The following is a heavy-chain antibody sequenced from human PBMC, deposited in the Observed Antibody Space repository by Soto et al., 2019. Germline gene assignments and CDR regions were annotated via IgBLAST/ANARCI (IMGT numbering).Heavy chain of an antibody. J-gene: IGHJ4*02. CDR1: GGSVSSGSFY. V-gene: IGHV4-61*01. Sequence: PETLSLTCTVSGGSVSSGSFYWSWIRQPPGKGLEWIGFIYNNRSFNYNPSLKSRVTISVDTSKHQFSLKLSSVTAADTAVYYCARVPLDYSNSHYFDFWGQGALVTVSS. CDR3: ARVPLDYSNSHYFDF. D-gene: IGHD6-6*01. CDR2: IYNNRSF.